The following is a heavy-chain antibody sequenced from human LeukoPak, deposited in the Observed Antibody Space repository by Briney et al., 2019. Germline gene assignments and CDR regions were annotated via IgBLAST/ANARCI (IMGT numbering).Heavy chain of an antibody. CDR1: GGPIRSYY. CDR2: IHYSEST. CDR3: ARVSAAGMEFHYGMDV. V-gene: IGHV4-59*01. D-gene: IGHD6-13*01. J-gene: IGHJ6*02. Sequence: SETLSLTCTDSGGPIRSYYWSWMRQPPGKGLEWIGNIHYSESTNFNPSLKSRVAIAVDTSKNQFSLSMRSVTAADTAVYYCARVSAAGMEFHYGMDVWGQGTTVFVSS.